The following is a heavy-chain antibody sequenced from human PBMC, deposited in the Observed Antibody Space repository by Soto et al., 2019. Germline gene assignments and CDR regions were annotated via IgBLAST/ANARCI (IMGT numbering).Heavy chain of an antibody. CDR3: ARSTTFKIGELYFDY. J-gene: IGHJ4*02. V-gene: IGHV3-33*01. CDR2: IWYDGSNK. Sequence: GGSLRLSCAASGFTFSSYGMHWVRQAPGKGLEWVAVIWYDGSNKYYADSVKGRFTISRDNSKNTLYLQMNGLRAEDTAVYYCARSTTFKIGELYFDYWGQGTLVTVSS. D-gene: IGHD3-10*01. CDR1: GFTFSSYG.